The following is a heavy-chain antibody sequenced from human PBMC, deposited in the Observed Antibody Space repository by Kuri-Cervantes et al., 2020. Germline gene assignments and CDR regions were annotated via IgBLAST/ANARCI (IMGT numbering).Heavy chain of an antibody. CDR1: GFTFSSYG. Sequence: GESLKISCAASGFTFSSYGMHWVRQAPGKGLEWVAVISYDGSNKYYADSMKGRFTISRDNAKNSLFLQMNSLRAEDTAVYYCARDRGGYCSGGSCYGPEYFFDYWGQGALVTVSS. CDR3: ARDRGGYCSGGSCYGPEYFFDY. J-gene: IGHJ4*02. D-gene: IGHD2-15*01. CDR2: ISYDGSNK. V-gene: IGHV3-30*03.